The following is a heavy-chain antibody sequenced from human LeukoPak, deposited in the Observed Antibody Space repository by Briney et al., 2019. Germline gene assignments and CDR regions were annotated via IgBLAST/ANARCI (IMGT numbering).Heavy chain of an antibody. CDR1: GFTFSSYA. J-gene: IGHJ4*02. CDR2: ISYDGSNK. V-gene: IGHV3-30*04. Sequence: GGSLRLSCAASGFTFSSYAMHWVRQAPGKGLEWVAVISYDGSNKYYADSVKGRFTISRDNSKNTLYLQMNSLRAEDTAVYYCARDDDGSWYRVIDYWGQGTLVTVSS. D-gene: IGHD6-13*01. CDR3: ARDDDGSWYRVIDY.